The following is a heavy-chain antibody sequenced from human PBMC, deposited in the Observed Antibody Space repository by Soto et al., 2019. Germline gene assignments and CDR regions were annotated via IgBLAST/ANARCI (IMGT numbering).Heavy chain of an antibody. V-gene: IGHV3-7*01. CDR1: GFTLSNSW. D-gene: IGHD3-22*01. Sequence: GGSLRLSCVVSGFTLSNSWMSWVRQAPGKGLEWVANIKLETTEQYYVDSVKGRFTISRDNAENSLFLQMNSLRVEDTAVYYCARLGYDSSGYYYVYAFDIWGQGTMVTVSS. J-gene: IGHJ3*02. CDR3: ARLGYDSSGYYYVYAFDI. CDR2: IKLETTEQ.